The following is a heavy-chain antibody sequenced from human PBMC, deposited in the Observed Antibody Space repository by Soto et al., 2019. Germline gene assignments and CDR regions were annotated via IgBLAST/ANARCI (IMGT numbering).Heavy chain of an antibody. V-gene: IGHV5-10-1*01. J-gene: IGHJ3*02. Sequence: GEPLQNWCKGAGYSFTSYWISWVRQMPGKGLEWMGRIDPSDSYTNYSPSFQGHVTISADKSISTAYLQWSSLKASDTAMYYCSYGRGAFDIWGQGTMVTVSS. CDR1: GYSFTSYW. D-gene: IGHD6-25*01. CDR3: SYGRGAFDI. CDR2: IDPSDSYT.